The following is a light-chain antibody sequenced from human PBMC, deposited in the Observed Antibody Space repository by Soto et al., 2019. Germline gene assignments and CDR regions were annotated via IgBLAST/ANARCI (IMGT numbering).Light chain of an antibody. CDR2: DVS. Sequence: IVLTQSPATLSLSPGERATPCCRSSQSVSESLAWYQQKPGQAPRLLIYDVSYRATGIPVRFSGSGSGTDFTLTISSLEPEDFAVYYCQQRSDWLPITFGQGTRLEIK. V-gene: IGKV3-11*01. CDR3: QQRSDWLPIT. J-gene: IGKJ5*01. CDR1: QSVSES.